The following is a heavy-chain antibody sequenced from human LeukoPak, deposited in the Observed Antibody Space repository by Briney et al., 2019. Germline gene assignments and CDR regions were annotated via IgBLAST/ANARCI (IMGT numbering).Heavy chain of an antibody. J-gene: IGHJ4*02. CDR2: ISSSGSTI. V-gene: IGHV3-48*03. Sequence: GGSLRLSCAASGFTFSSYEMDWVRQAPGKGLEWVSYISSSGSTIYYADSVKGRFTISRDNAKNSLYLQMNSLRAEDTAVYYCAREYYDSSGLNYWGQGTLVTVSS. CDR1: GFTFSSYE. D-gene: IGHD3-22*01. CDR3: AREYYDSSGLNY.